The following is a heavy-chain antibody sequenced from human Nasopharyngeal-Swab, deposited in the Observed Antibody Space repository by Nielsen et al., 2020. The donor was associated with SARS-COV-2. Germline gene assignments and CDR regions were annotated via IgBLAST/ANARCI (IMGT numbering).Heavy chain of an antibody. J-gene: IGHJ4*02. Sequence: SETLSLTCSVSGVSISSSNYYWGWIRQPPGKGLEWIAGLYYSGLTYYNPSLKSRVTISVDTSKNQISLKLSSVTAADTAVYYCARRTEYRASYYLGGYFDYWGQGTLVTVSS. CDR3: ARRTEYRASYYLGGYFDY. D-gene: IGHD1-26*01. V-gene: IGHV4-39*01. CDR1: GVSISSSNYY. CDR2: LYYSGLT.